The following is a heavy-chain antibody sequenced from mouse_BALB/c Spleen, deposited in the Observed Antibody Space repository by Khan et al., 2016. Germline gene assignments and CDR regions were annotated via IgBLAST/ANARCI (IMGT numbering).Heavy chain of an antibody. CDR2: INPSTGYT. Sequence: QVQLQQPGAELAKPGASVKMSCKASGYTFTSYWMHWVKQRPGQGLEWIGYINPSTGYTEYNQKFKDKATLTADKSSSTAYMQLSSLTSEDSAVYYCARSGGIHYQYYYAMDYWGQGTSVTVSS. CDR3: ARSGGIHYQYYYAMDY. CDR1: GYTFTSYW. D-gene: IGHD1-2*01. V-gene: IGHV1-7*01. J-gene: IGHJ4*01.